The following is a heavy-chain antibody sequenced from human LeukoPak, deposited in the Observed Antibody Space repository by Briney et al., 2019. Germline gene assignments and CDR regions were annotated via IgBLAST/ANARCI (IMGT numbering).Heavy chain of an antibody. CDR2: IYYSGST. D-gene: IGHD3-22*01. Sequence: SETLSLTCTVSGGSISSYYWSWIRQPPGKGLEWIGYIYYSGSTNYNPSLKSRVTISVDTSKNQFSLKLSSVTAADTAVYYCARSRDDSSGYYYGNWYFDLRGRGTLVTVSS. J-gene: IGHJ2*01. V-gene: IGHV4-59*01. CDR3: ARSRDDSSGYYYGNWYFDL. CDR1: GGSISSYY.